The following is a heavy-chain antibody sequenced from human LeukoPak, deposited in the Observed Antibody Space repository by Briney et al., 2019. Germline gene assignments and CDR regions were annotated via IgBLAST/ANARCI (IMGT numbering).Heavy chain of an antibody. CDR3: ANGPPEDRFDY. Sequence: GGSLRLSCAASGFTFSNYGMHWVRQAPGKGPEWVAVISSDGTNIHYVDSVKGRFTISRDNSKNTLYLQMNSLRAEDTVVYYCANGPPEDRFDYWGQGTLVTVSS. CDR2: ISSDGTNI. V-gene: IGHV3-30*18. D-gene: IGHD2-15*01. J-gene: IGHJ4*02. CDR1: GFTFSNYG.